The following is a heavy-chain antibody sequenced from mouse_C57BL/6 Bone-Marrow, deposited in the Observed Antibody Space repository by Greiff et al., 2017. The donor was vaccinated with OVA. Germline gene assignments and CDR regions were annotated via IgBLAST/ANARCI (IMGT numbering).Heavy chain of an antibody. D-gene: IGHD2-4*01. CDR3: ARRPIYYDYDVFDY. CDR2: IDPSDSYT. V-gene: IGHV1-69*01. Sequence: QVQLQQPGAELVMPGASVKLSCKASGYTLTSYWMHWVKQRPGQGLEWIGEIDPSDSYTNYNQKFKGKSTLTVDKSSSTAYMQLSSLTSEDSAVYYCARRPIYYDYDVFDYWVQGTTLTVSS. CDR1: GYTLTSYW. J-gene: IGHJ2*01.